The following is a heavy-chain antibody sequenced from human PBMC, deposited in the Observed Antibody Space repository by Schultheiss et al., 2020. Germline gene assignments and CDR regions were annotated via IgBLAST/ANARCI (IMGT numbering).Heavy chain of an antibody. CDR2: IYYSGST. D-gene: IGHD3-3*01. V-gene: IGHV4-38-2*01. J-gene: IGHJ5*02. Sequence: SETLSLTCAVSGYSISSGYYWGWIRQPPGKGLEWIGYIYYSGSTYYNPSLKSRVTISVDTSKNQFSLKLSSVTAADTAVYYCARGMPDTDHLLTIFGSLGEYWFDPWGQGTLVTVSS. CDR3: ARGMPDTDHLLTIFGSLGEYWFDP. CDR1: GYSISSGYY.